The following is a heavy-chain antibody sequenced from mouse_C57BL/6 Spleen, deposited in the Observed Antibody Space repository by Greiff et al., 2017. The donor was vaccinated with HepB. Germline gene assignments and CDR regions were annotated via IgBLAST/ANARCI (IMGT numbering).Heavy chain of an antibody. CDR2: INPYNGGT. J-gene: IGHJ2*01. Sequence: EVQLQQSGPVLVKPGASVKMSCKASGYTFTDYYMNWVKQSHGKSLEWIGVINPYNGGTSYNQKFKGKCTLTVDKSSSTAYMELNSLTSEDSAVYYCARGGGDYFDYWGQGTTLTVSA. V-gene: IGHV1-19*01. CDR3: ARGGGDYFDY. CDR1: GYTFTDYY.